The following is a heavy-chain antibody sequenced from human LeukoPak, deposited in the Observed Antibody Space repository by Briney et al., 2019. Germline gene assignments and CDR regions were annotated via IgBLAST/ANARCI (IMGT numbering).Heavy chain of an antibody. D-gene: IGHD1-1*01. Sequence: ASVKVSCKASGYIFTTYYMHWLRQAPGQGPEWMGIINPRGGSTDYAQKFQGRVTMTSDTSTSTVYMELNSLRSEDTAVYFCARVGTEAATADYWGQGTLVTVSS. CDR3: ARVGTEAATADY. V-gene: IGHV1-46*01. J-gene: IGHJ4*02. CDR1: GYIFTTYY. CDR2: INPRGGST.